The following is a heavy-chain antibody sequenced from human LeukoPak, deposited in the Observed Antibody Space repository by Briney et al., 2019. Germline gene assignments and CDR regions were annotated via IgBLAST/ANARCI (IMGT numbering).Heavy chain of an antibody. CDR3: ARDSWFGELYY. CDR2: IYHSGST. Sequence: KTSETLSLTCAVYGGSFSGDYWGWIRQPPGKGLEWIGSIYHSGSTYYNPSLKSRVTISVDTSKNQFSLKLSSVTAADTAVYYCARDSWFGELYYWGQGTLVTVSS. CDR1: GGSFSGDY. D-gene: IGHD3-10*01. V-gene: IGHV4-38-2*02. J-gene: IGHJ4*02.